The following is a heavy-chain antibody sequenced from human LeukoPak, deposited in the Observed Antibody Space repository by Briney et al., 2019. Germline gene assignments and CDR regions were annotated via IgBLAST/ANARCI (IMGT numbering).Heavy chain of an antibody. D-gene: IGHD4-17*01. Sequence: GASVKVSCKASGYTFTSYDINWVRQATGQGLEWMGWMNPNSGNTGYAQKFQGRVTITRNTSISTAYMELSSLTSDDTAVYYCARDVNGDYGSGWSDPWGQGTLVSVSS. J-gene: IGHJ5*02. CDR1: GYTFTSYD. CDR3: ARDVNGDYGSGWSDP. CDR2: MNPNSGNT. V-gene: IGHV1-8*03.